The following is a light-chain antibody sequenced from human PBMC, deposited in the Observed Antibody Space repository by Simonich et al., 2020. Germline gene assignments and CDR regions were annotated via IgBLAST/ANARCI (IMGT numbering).Light chain of an antibody. J-gene: IGKJ2*01. CDR2: WAS. V-gene: IGKV4-1*01. CDR3: QQYYSTPPYT. Sequence: DIVMNQAPDYLTLSLGERATINCKSSQSDLYSSNNKNYLAWYQQKPGQPPKLLIYWASTRESGVPDRFSGSGSGTDFTLTISSLQAEDVAVYYCQQYYSTPPYTFGQGTKLEIK. CDR1: QSDLYSSNNKNY.